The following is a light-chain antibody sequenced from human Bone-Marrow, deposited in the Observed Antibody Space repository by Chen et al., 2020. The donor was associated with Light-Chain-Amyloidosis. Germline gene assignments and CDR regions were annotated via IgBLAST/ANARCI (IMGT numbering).Light chain of an antibody. Sequence: EIVLTQSPGTLSLSPVERATLSCRASQSVSSSYLVWYQQKPGQAPRLLIYGASSRATGIPDRFSGSGSGTDFTLTISRLEPEDFAVYYCQQYGSSPTWTFGQGIKVEI. CDR3: QQYGSSPTWT. CDR2: GAS. CDR1: QSVSSSY. J-gene: IGKJ1*01. V-gene: IGKV3-20*01.